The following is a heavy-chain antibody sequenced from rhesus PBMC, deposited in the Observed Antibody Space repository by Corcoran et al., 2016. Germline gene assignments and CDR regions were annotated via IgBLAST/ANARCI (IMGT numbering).Heavy chain of an antibody. CDR1: GGSISASYR. V-gene: IGHV4S10*01. CDR3: AREAQLATFDY. Sequence: QVQLQESGPGVVKPSETLSLTCAVSGGSISASYRWIWIRPPPGNGLDWIGYIKGSNTSNHYNPSLKSRVTMSKDTSKNQFSLKLSSVTAADTAVYYCAREAQLATFDYWGQGVLVTVSS. CDR2: IKGSNTSN. D-gene: IGHD2-2*01. J-gene: IGHJ4*01.